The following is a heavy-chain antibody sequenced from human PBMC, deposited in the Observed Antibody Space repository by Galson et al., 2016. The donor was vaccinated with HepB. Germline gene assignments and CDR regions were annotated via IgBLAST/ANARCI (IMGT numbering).Heavy chain of an antibody. CDR2: IYYSGST. V-gene: IGHV4-59*12. CDR3: VREDYAIPPGWYFDL. Sequence: ETLSLTCTVSGGSICSYYWNWIRQPPGKGLEWIGYIYYSGSTNYNPSLKSRVTISVDTSKNQFSLKLNSVTAADTALYYCVREDYAIPPGWYFDLWGRGSLVTVSS. J-gene: IGHJ2*01. CDR1: GGSICSYY. D-gene: IGHD4/OR15-4a*01.